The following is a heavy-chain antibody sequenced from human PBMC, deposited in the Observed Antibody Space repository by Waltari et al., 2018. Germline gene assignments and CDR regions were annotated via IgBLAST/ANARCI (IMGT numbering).Heavy chain of an antibody. Sequence: EVQLVESGGGLVQPGGYLRLSCAASGFTFSNYEMNGVRQAPGKGLDWVSNISSSGNTINYAGSVKGRFTMSRDNAKNSLYLDMNSLRAEDTAVYYCARGSYTGYEVDYWGQGTLVTVSS. D-gene: IGHD5-12*01. CDR3: ARGSYTGYEVDY. J-gene: IGHJ4*02. V-gene: IGHV3-48*03. CDR2: ISSSGNTI. CDR1: GFTFSNYE.